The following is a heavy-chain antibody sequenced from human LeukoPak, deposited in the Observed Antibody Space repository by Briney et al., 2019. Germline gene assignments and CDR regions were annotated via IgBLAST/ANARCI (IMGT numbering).Heavy chain of an antibody. CDR1: GFTFSSYA. CDR2: ISYDGSNK. CDR3: ARAPPGIYYGMDV. Sequence: GRSLRLSCAASGFTFSSYAMHWVRQAPGKGLKWVAVISYDGSNKYYADSVKGRFTISRDNSKNTLYLQMNSLRAEDTAVYYCARAPPGIYYGMDVWGQGTTVTVSS. J-gene: IGHJ6*02. V-gene: IGHV3-30*04. D-gene: IGHD1-26*01.